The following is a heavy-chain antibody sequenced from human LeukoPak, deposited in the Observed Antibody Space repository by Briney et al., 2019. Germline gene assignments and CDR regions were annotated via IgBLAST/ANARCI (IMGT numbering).Heavy chain of an antibody. CDR1: GFTFSSYW. Sequence: AGGSLRLSCAASGFTFSSYWIHWVRQAPGKGLEWISYISSSSYTNYAGSVKGRFTISRDNAKNSLYLQMNSLRAEDTAVYYCAREQPPGVYFDYWGQGTLVTVSS. CDR2: ISSSSYT. J-gene: IGHJ4*02. V-gene: IGHV3-11*05. D-gene: IGHD3-10*01. CDR3: AREQPPGVYFDY.